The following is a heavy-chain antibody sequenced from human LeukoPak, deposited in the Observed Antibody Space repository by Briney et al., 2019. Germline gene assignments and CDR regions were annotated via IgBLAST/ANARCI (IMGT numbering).Heavy chain of an antibody. CDR1: GFTFNTYG. V-gene: IGHV3-23*01. J-gene: IGHJ6*03. CDR2: ISGSGGST. Sequence: PGGTLRLSCAASGFTFNTYGMSSGPQAPGKGLEWVSVISGSGGSTYYADSVKGRFTISRDNSKNTLYLQMNSLRAEDTAVYYCAKGGYSGIDYYYYMDVWGKGTTVTISS. D-gene: IGHD5-12*01. CDR3: AKGGYSGIDYYYYMDV.